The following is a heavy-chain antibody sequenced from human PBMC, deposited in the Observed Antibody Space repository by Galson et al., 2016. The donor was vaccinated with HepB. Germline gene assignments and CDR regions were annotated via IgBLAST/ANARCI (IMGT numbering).Heavy chain of an antibody. CDR2: IYSAGST. J-gene: IGHJ6*02. Sequence: SLRLSCAASGFTVRSNYMSWVRQAPGRGLEWVSVIYSAGSTHYAASVKGRFTISRDNSKNTVYLQMNSLRAEDTAVYYCTRVVVTDYYSMDVWGQGTTVTVSS. D-gene: IGHD2-21*02. CDR1: GFTVRSNY. V-gene: IGHV3-53*01. CDR3: TRVVVTDYYSMDV.